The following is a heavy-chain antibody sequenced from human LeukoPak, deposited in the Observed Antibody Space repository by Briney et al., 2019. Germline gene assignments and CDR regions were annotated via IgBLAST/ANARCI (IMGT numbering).Heavy chain of an antibody. J-gene: IGHJ3*01. Sequence: GGSLRLSCAASGFTFSSYWMHWVRQVPGKGLVWVSGINNDGSSTTYADSVKGRFTISRDNAKCTLYLQMSSLRAEDTAVYYCARRSYLTAFDVWGQGTMATVSS. CDR2: INNDGSST. CDR1: GFTFSSYW. CDR3: ARRSYLTAFDV. V-gene: IGHV3-74*01.